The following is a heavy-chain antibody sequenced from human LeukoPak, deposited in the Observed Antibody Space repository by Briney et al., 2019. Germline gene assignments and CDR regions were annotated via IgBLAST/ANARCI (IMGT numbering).Heavy chain of an antibody. V-gene: IGHV3-49*04. CDR3: TRVSGGQWLVRVYFDY. J-gene: IGHJ4*02. D-gene: IGHD6-19*01. CDR2: IRSKAYGGTT. CDR1: GFTFGDYA. Sequence: PGGSLRLSCTASGFTFGDYAMSWVRQAPGEGLEWVGFIRSKAYGGTTEYAASVKGRFTISRDDSKSIAYLQMNSLKTEDTAVYYCTRVSGGQWLVRVYFDYWGQGTLVTVSS.